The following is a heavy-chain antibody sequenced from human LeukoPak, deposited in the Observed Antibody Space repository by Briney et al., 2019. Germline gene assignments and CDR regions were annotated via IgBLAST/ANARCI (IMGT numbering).Heavy chain of an antibody. J-gene: IGHJ1*01. CDR2: ITSGGDT. CDR1: GFTFSSFA. Sequence: GGSLRLSCAASGFTFSSFAMSWVRLAPGKGLEWVSAITSGGDTYYADSVKGRFTISRDNSKNTLYLQMNSLRAEDTAVYYCAKGASTYRAEYFHHWGRAPWSPSPQ. CDR3: AKGASTYRAEYFHH. V-gene: IGHV3-23*01. D-gene: IGHD1-1*01.